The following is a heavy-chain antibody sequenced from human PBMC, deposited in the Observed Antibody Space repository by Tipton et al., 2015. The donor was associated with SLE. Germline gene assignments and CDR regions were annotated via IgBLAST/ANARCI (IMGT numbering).Heavy chain of an antibody. D-gene: IGHD2-15*01. CDR3: ADAPGGLDHSGDY. J-gene: IGHJ4*02. Sequence: GSLRLSCAASGVTFSSYWMHWVRQAPGKGLVWVSRINSDGSTTNYADSVKGRFTISRDNAKNTLYLQMIGLRAEDTAVYYCADAPGGLDHSGDYWGQGTLVTVSS. V-gene: IGHV3-74*01. CDR1: GVTFSSYW. CDR2: INSDGSTT.